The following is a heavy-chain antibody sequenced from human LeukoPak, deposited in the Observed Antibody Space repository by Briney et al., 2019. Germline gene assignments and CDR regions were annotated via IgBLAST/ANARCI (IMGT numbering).Heavy chain of an antibody. V-gene: IGHV4-39*01. Sequence: PSETLSLTCTVSGGSISSSSYYWGWIRQPPGKGLEWIGCIYYSGSTYYNPSLKSRVTISVDTSKNQFSLKLSSVTAADPAVYYCARSLSRGVTRFDTWAKGPLVTVSS. CDR1: GGSISSSSYY. D-gene: IGHD3-10*01. J-gene: IGHJ4*02. CDR3: ARSLSRGVTRFDT. CDR2: IYYSGST.